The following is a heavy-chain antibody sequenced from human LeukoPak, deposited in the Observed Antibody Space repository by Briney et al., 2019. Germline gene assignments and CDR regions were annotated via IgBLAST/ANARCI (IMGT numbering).Heavy chain of an antibody. J-gene: IGHJ6*02. V-gene: IGHV3-23*01. CDR3: AKSPGGSAQGYYGMDV. CDR2: ISGSGGST. Sequence: GGSLRLSCAASGFTFNTYWMHWVRQAPGKGLEWVSAISGSGGSTYYADSAKGRFTISRDNSKNTLYLQMNSLRAEDTAVYYCAKSPGGSAQGYYGMDVWGQGTTVTVSS. D-gene: IGHD2-15*01. CDR1: GFTFNTYW.